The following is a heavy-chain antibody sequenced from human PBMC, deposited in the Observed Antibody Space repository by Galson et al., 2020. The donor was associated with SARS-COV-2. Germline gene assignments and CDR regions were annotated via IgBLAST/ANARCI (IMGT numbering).Heavy chain of an antibody. Sequence: SETLSLTCTVSGGSISSSSYYWTWIRQPPGKGLQWIGNIFHAETTYFSPSLKGRVTMSLDTSKNQFSLNLRSVTDADTAVYYCDSVIAATAISDRSSAWFDSWGQGVLVTVSS. V-gene: IGHV4-39*07. D-gene: IGHD2-15*01. CDR3: DSVIAATAISDRSSAWFDS. CDR1: GGSISSSSYY. J-gene: IGHJ5*01. CDR2: IFHAETT.